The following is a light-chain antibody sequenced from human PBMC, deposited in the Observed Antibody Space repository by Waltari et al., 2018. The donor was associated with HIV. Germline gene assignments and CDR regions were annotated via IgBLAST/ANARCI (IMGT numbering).Light chain of an antibody. J-gene: IGKJ4*01. CDR1: QSVSSL. CDR2: DAS. CDR3: QQRSSWPLT. V-gene: IGKV3-11*01. Sequence: EILLTQSPATLSLSPGERATLSCRASQSVSSLLAWYKQKPGQVPRLLIYDASYRATGIPARFSGSGSGTDFTLSISSLEPDDFAVYYCQQRSSWPLTFGGGTKVEIK.